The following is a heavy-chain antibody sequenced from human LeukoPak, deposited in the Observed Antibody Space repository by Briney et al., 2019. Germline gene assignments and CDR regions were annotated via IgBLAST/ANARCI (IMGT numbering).Heavy chain of an antibody. Sequence: SETLSLTCTVSGGSFSSSVYYWGWIRQPPGEGLEWSGTIYYTGSTYYNPSLKSRVTISRDVSKKQFSLKLNSVTAADTAVYYCARVINVGSGSYRYYFDNWGQGTLVTVSS. CDR1: GGSFSSSVYY. D-gene: IGHD3-10*01. V-gene: IGHV4-39*07. CDR2: IYYTGST. CDR3: ARVINVGSGSYRYYFDN. J-gene: IGHJ4*02.